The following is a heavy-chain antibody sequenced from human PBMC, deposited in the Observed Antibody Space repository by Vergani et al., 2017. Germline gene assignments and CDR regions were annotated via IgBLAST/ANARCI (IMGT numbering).Heavy chain of an antibody. D-gene: IGHD6-19*01. J-gene: IGHJ2*01. V-gene: IGHV7-4-1*02. CDR2: INTISGNP. CDR1: GYTFTRYA. Sequence: QVQLVQSGSELKKPGASVKVSCKASGYTFTRYAMNWVRQAPGQGLEWMGWINTISGNPTYAQGFTGRFVFSLDTSVSTAYLQISSLQAADTAVYYCARGIAVAGTVYWYFDLWGRGTLVTVSS. CDR3: ARGIAVAGTVYWYFDL.